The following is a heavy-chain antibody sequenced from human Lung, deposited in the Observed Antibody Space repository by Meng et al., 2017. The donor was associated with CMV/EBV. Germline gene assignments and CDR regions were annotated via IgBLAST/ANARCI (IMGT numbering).Heavy chain of an antibody. CDR1: GFTFSSYS. CDR2: ISSSSSYI. D-gene: IGHD6-19*01. J-gene: IGHJ6*04. Sequence: ESXKISXAASGFTFSSYSMNWVRQAPGKGLEWVSSISSSSSYIYYADSVKGRFTISRDNAKNSLYLQMNSLRAEDTAVYYCASLRYSSGWLYYYYGMEVWGKGTXVTVSS. V-gene: IGHV3-21*01. CDR3: ASLRYSSGWLYYYYGMEV.